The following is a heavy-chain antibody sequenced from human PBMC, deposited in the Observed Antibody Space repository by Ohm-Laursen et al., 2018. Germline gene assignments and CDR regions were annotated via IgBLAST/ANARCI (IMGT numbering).Heavy chain of an antibody. Sequence: SLRLSCTASGLTFGSYGMHWVRQAPHKGLEWVALISYDGSNKYYADSVRGRFTISSDNSKNTVYLQMNSLRAEDTAMYYCAKAPSLGSIFQHWGQGTLVIVSS. CDR1: GLTFGSYG. J-gene: IGHJ1*01. CDR2: ISYDGSNK. D-gene: IGHD3-16*01. V-gene: IGHV3-30*18. CDR3: AKAPSLGSIFQH.